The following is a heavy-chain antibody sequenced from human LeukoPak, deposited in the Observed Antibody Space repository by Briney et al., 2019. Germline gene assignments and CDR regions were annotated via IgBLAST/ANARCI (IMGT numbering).Heavy chain of an antibody. V-gene: IGHV3-48*01. D-gene: IGHD3-16*02. Sequence: GGSLRLSCAASGFTFSSYSMNWVRQAPGKGLEWVSYISSSSSTIYYADSVKGRFTISRDNAKNSLYLQMNSLRAEDTAVYYCASPAWGTFGGVIAWGQGTPVTVSS. J-gene: IGHJ5*02. CDR2: ISSSSSTI. CDR3: ASPAWGTFGGVIA. CDR1: GFTFSSYS.